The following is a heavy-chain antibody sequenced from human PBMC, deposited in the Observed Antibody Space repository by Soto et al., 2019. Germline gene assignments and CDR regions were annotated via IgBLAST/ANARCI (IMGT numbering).Heavy chain of an antibody. J-gene: IGHJ4*02. CDR3: ARLSAGPRYYDRGYMDY. V-gene: IGHV5-51*01. CDR1: GYSFTNYC. Sequence: GEPLKICCNVSGYSFTNYCGRWVVKKPGKSLEWMGIIYPGDSDTRYSPSFQGQVTISADKSISTAYLQWSSLKASATAMYYCARLSAGPRYYDRGYMDYWGQGTLVTVSS. D-gene: IGHD3-22*01. CDR2: IYPGDSDT.